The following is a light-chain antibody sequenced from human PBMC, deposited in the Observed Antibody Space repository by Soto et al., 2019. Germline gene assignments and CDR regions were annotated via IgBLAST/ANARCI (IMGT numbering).Light chain of an antibody. CDR2: SND. CDR1: SSNIGSNT. Sequence: QSVLTQPPSASGTPGQKVFISCSGSSSNIGSNTVNWYQHLPGTAPKLLIYSNDQRPSGVPDRFSGSKSGTSASLAISGLQSEDEADYYCAAWDDSLNAVVFGGGTKLTVL. J-gene: IGLJ2*01. CDR3: AAWDDSLNAVV. V-gene: IGLV1-44*01.